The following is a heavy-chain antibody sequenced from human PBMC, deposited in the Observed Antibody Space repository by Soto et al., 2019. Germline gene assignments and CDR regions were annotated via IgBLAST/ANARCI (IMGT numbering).Heavy chain of an antibody. CDR2: ISYDGSLK. V-gene: IGHV3-30*18. CDR1: GFTFSSYG. D-gene: IGHD6-19*01. Sequence: QVQLVESGGGVVQPGRSLRLSCAASGFTFSSYGIQWVRQAPGKGLEWVAVISYDGSLKYYADSVKGRFTISRDNYKNTLYLQMNSLRVEDTAVYYCAKEHTLYSSGWFFDYWGQGTLVTVSS. J-gene: IGHJ4*02. CDR3: AKEHTLYSSGWFFDY.